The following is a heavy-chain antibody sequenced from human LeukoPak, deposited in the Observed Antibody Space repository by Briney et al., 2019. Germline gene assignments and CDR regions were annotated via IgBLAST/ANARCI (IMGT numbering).Heavy chain of an antibody. Sequence: GGSLRLSCATSGFAFSSCAMSWVRQAPGKGLEWVSTISGNGVSTYYADSVKGRFTISRDNSKNTLYLQMNSLRAEDTAVYYCAKTGRITMIVVVIPSFFDYWGQGTLVTVSS. V-gene: IGHV3-23*01. D-gene: IGHD3-22*01. CDR1: GFAFSSCA. J-gene: IGHJ4*02. CDR2: ISGNGVST. CDR3: AKTGRITMIVVVIPSFFDY.